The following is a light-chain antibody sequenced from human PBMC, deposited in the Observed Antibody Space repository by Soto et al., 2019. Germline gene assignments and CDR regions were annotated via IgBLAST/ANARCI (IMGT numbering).Light chain of an antibody. CDR2: AAT. CDR3: QQSHNTPYT. Sequence: DIQMTQSPSSLSASVGDRVTITCRASQSVNKYLNWYQKRQGQAPKLLIYAATSLQSGVPPRFSGSGSGTDFNLTISGLQPEDFETYYCQQSHNTPYTFGLGTMLEVK. CDR1: QSVNKY. J-gene: IGKJ2*01. V-gene: IGKV1-39*01.